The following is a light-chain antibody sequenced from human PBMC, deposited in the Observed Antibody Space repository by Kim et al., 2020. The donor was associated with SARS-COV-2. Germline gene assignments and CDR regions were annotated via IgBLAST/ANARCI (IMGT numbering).Light chain of an antibody. CDR2: GAS. CDR1: QSVSSN. V-gene: IGKV3-15*01. J-gene: IGKJ1*01. CDR3: QQYNNWPPWT. Sequence: EIVLTQPPATLSVPPGERATLSCRASQSVSSNLAWYQQNPGQAPRILIYGASTRATGIPARFSGSGSGTEFTLTISSLQSEDFAVYYCQQYNNWPPWTFGQGTKVDIK.